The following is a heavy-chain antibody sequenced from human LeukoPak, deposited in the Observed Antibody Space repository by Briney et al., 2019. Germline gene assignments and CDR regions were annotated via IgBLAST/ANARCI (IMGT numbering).Heavy chain of an antibody. CDR3: ARHGGAYHYDY. D-gene: IGHD5-12*01. CDR1: GGSISTYY. J-gene: IGHJ4*02. Sequence: PSETLSLTCTVSGGSISTYYWSWIRQPPGKGLEWIGYVFYSVGTNYNPSLESRVTISLDTSKNQFSLELSSVTAADTAVYYCARHGGAYHYDYWGQGTLVTVSS. CDR2: VFYSVGT. V-gene: IGHV4-59*08.